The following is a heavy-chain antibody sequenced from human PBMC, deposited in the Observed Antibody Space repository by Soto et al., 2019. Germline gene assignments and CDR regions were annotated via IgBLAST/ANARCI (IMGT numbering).Heavy chain of an antibody. J-gene: IGHJ5*02. CDR1: GYNFISYW. Sequence: HGESLKISCKASGYNFISYWFNWVRQKPGKGLEWMGRIDPSDSYTNYSPSFQGHVTISADKSISTAYLQWSSLKASDTAMYYCTKQGGHQTIDPWGQGTQVTLSP. D-gene: IGHD2-2*01. CDR2: IDPSDSYT. V-gene: IGHV5-10-1*01. CDR3: TKQGGHQTIDP.